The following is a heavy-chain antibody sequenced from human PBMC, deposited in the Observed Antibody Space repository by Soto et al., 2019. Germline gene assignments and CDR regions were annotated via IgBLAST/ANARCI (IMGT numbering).Heavy chain of an antibody. Sequence: QVQLQESGPGLVKPSGTLSLTCAVSGDSISSMNWWSWVRQPPEKGLEWIGEIHHSGSTNYNPALQGRVPISVDKSKNQFSLRLTSVTAADTAVYYCARYDYGSGDDYNIDFWGQGTLVTVSS. D-gene: IGHD3-10*01. CDR3: ARYDYGSGDDYNIDF. CDR1: GDSISSMNW. V-gene: IGHV4-4*02. J-gene: IGHJ4*02. CDR2: IHHSGST.